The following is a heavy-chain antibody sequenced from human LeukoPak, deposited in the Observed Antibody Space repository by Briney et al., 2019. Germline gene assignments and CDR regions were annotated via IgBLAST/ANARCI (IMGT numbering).Heavy chain of an antibody. V-gene: IGHV4-39*07. D-gene: IGHD1-14*01. Sequence: SETLSLTCTVSGGSISSGSYYWGWLRQPPGKGLEWIGNIYYSGSTYYNPSLKSRVSISVDTSKNQFSLKLTSVTAADTAVYYCARAPEYGLYYFDYWGQGTLVTVSS. CDR1: GGSISSGSYY. CDR3: ARAPEYGLYYFDY. CDR2: IYYSGST. J-gene: IGHJ4*02.